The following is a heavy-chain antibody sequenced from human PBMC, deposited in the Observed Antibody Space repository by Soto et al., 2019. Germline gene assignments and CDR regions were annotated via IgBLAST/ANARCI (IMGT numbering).Heavy chain of an antibody. D-gene: IGHD3-10*01. CDR3: ARAYGPATSGFFDY. V-gene: IGHV3-23*01. Sequence: SLRLSCAASGFTIKNYAMHRVRQAPGKGLEWVSVISGSGRTTDYTDSVKGRFTISRDNSKNMLYLQANNLRAEDTAVYYCARAYGPATSGFFDYWGQGTQVTVSS. J-gene: IGHJ4*02. CDR1: GFTIKNYA. CDR2: ISGSGRTT.